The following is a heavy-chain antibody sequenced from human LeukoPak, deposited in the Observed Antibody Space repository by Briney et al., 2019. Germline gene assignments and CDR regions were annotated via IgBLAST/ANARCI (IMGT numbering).Heavy chain of an antibody. CDR1: GFSLSNYW. J-gene: IGHJ6*02. D-gene: IGHD3-10*01. V-gene: IGHV3-7*01. CDR2: INQDGSDK. CDR3: AWYGVTHGLDV. Sequence: PGGSLRLSCAASGFSLSNYWMSWVRQAPGKGREWVANINQDGSDKYYVDSVMGRFTISKDNAKNSVYLQMNSLRPEDTAIYYCAWYGVTHGLDVWGQGTTVTVSS.